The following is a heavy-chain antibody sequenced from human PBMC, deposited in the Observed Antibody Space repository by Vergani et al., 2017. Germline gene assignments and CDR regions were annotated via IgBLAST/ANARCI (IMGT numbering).Heavy chain of an antibody. CDR3: ARADVKWSTMIVVPDAFDI. J-gene: IGHJ3*02. V-gene: IGHV5-10-1*01. CDR2: IDPSDSYT. D-gene: IGHD3-22*01. CDR1: GYSFTSYW. Sequence: EVQLVQSGAEVKKPGESLRISCKGSGYSFTSYWISWVRQMPGKGLEWMGRIDPSDSYTNYSPSFQGHVTISADKSISTAYLQWSSLKASDTAMYYCARADVKWSTMIVVPDAFDIWGQGTMVTVSS.